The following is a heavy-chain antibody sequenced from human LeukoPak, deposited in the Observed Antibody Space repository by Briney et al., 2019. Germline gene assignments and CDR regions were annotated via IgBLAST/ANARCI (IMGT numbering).Heavy chain of an antibody. CDR2: FDPEDGET. V-gene: IGHV1-24*01. CDR1: GYTLTELP. D-gene: IGHD6-19*01. CDR3: ATPGAGSSGWIEAFDP. Sequence: ASVKVSCKVSGYTLTELPMHWVRQAPGKGLEWMGGFDPEDGETIYAQKFQGRVTMTEDTSTDTAYMELSSLRSEDTAVYYCATPGAGSSGWIEAFDPLGQGTLVTVSS. J-gene: IGHJ5*02.